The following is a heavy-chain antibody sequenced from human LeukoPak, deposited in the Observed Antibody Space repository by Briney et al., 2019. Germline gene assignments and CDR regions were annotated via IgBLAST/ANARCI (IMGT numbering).Heavy chain of an antibody. CDR2: ISYDGSNK. V-gene: IGHV3-30*03. CDR1: GFTFSSYG. J-gene: IGHJ4*02. Sequence: GGSLRLSCAASGFTFSSYGMHWVRQAPGKGLEWVAVISYDGSNKYYADSVKGRFTISRDNSKNTLYLQMNSLRAEDTAVYYCARETPRRGETRDGYRWGQGTLVTVSS. D-gene: IGHD5-24*01. CDR3: ARETPRRGETRDGYR.